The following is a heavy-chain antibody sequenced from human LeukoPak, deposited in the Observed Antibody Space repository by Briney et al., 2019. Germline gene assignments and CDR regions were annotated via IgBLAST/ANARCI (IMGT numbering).Heavy chain of an antibody. CDR2: IYYSGST. CDR1: GGSISSYY. V-gene: IGHV4-59*01. Sequence: SETLSLTCTVSGGSISSYYWGWIRQPPGKGLEWIGYIYYSGSTNYNPSLKSRVTISVDTSKNQFSLKLSSVTAADTAVYYCARIPLWFGDPRQKYYYGMDVWDQGTTVTVSS. CDR3: ARIPLWFGDPRQKYYYGMDV. D-gene: IGHD3-10*01. J-gene: IGHJ6*02.